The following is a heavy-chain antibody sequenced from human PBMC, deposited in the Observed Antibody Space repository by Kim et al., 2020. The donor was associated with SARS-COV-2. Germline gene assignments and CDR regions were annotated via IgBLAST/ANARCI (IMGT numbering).Heavy chain of an antibody. CDR1: GDSIHSFY. CDR2: VYFTGTT. J-gene: IGHJ5*02. D-gene: IGHD3-10*01. Sequence: SETLSLTCTVSGDSIHSFYWSWIRHIPGKGLEWIGFVYFTGTTTYNPSLASRVSISLDRSRTQFTLALTSVTAADTATYYCARESAGEGRNDWFDPWGPG. CDR3: ARESAGEGRNDWFDP. V-gene: IGHV4-59*13.